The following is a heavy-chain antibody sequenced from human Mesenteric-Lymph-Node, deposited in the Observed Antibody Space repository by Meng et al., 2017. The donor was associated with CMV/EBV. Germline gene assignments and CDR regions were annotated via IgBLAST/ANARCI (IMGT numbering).Heavy chain of an antibody. Sequence: GGSLRLSCAASGFSFISAWMTWVRQAPGKGLGWVGRIKSQTSGGTSDFAAPMEGRFTISRDDSKKTVYLQMNNLKSEDTAVYYCSIDISEAGNGELDYWGQGTLVTVSS. D-gene: IGHD2-8*01. CDR2: IKSQTSGGTS. CDR1: GFSFISAW. J-gene: IGHJ4*02. CDR3: SIDISEAGNGELDY. V-gene: IGHV3-15*01.